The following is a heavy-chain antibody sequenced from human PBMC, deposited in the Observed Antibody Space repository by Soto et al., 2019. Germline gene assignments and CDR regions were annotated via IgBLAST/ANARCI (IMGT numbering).Heavy chain of an antibody. CDR3: ARHMRAVASPLGY. D-gene: IGHD6-19*01. J-gene: IGHJ4*02. CDR2: IYYNGNV. Sequence: QLQLQESGPGLVTPSETLSLTCSVSGGSFSNTIYYWAWVRQPPGKGLEWIGSIYYNGNVFYNPSLTSRVTISGASSKSQFSLKVTSVTAADTAVYYCARHMRAVASPLGYWGQGALVTVSS. V-gene: IGHV4-39*01. CDR1: GGSFSNTIYY.